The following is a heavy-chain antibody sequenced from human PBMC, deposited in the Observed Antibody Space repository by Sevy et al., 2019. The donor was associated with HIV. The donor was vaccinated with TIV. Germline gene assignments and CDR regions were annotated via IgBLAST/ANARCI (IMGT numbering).Heavy chain of an antibody. V-gene: IGHV1-2*02. CDR1: GYTFTGYY. D-gene: IGHD3-22*01. J-gene: IGHJ4*02. CDR2: INPNRGGT. CDR3: ARDYFFDSSGYYSRLGY. Sequence: ASVKVSCKASGYTFTGYYMHWVRQAPGQGLEWMGWINPNRGGTNYAQKFQGRVTMTRDASINTAYMELTRLSSDDTAVYYCARDYFFDSSGYYSRLGYWGQGTLVTVSS.